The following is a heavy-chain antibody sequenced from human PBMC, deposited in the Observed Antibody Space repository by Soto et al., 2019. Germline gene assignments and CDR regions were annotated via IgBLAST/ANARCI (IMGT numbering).Heavy chain of an antibody. CDR2: INAGNGNT. CDR1: GYTFTSYA. CDR3: ARDLGGGPAY. J-gene: IGHJ4*02. V-gene: IGHV1-3*01. D-gene: IGHD3-16*01. Sequence: QVQLVQSGAEVKKPGASVKVSCKASGYTFTSYAMHLVRQAPGQRLEWMGWINAGNGNTKYSQKFQGRVTITRDTSASTAYMVRSSLRSEDTAVYCCARDLGGGPAYWGQGTLVTVSS.